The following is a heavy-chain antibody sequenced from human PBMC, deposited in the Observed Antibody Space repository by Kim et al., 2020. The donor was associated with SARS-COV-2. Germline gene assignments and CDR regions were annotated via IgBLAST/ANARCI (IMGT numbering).Heavy chain of an antibody. Sequence: GGSLRLSCAASGFTFSSYGMHWVRQAPGKGLEWVAVISYDGSNKYYADSVKGRFTISRDNSKNTLYLQMNSLRAEDTAVYYCAKARTPRYDFWSGYYYYYGMDVWGQGTTVTVSS. D-gene: IGHD3-3*01. CDR1: GFTFSSYG. J-gene: IGHJ6*02. V-gene: IGHV3-30*18. CDR2: ISYDGSNK. CDR3: AKARTPRYDFWSGYYYYYGMDV.